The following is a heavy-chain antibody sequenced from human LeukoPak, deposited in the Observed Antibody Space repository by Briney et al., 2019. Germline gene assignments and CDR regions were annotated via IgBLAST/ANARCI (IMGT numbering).Heavy chain of an antibody. V-gene: IGHV1-46*01. Sequence: ASVKVSCKASGYTFTSYYMHWVRQAPGQGLEWMGIINPSGGSTSYAQKFQGRATMTRDTSTSTVYMELSSLRSEDTAVYYCARVASIAAAVMYYFDYWGQGTLVTVSS. CDR2: INPSGGST. D-gene: IGHD6-13*01. CDR1: GYTFTSYY. J-gene: IGHJ4*02. CDR3: ARVASIAAAVMYYFDY.